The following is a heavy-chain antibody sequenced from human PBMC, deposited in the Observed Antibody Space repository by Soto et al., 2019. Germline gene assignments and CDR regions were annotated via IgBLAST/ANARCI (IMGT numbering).Heavy chain of an antibody. CDR1: GFTFSSYS. CDR3: ARTGRDGYKYFDY. J-gene: IGHJ4*02. D-gene: IGHD1-1*01. V-gene: IGHV3-21*01. Sequence: GGSLRLPCAASGFTFSSYSMNWVRQAPGKGLEWVSSISSSSSYIYYADSVKGRFTISRDNAKNSLYLQMNSLRAEDTAVYYCARTGRDGYKYFDYWGQGTLVTVSS. CDR2: ISSSSSYI.